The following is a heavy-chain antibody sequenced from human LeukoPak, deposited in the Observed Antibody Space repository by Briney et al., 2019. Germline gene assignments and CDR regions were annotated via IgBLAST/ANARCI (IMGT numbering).Heavy chain of an antibody. CDR1: GGSISSSNW. CDR3: AGGRDYVWGTYRNAFDF. CDR2: IYHSGST. V-gene: IGHV4-4*02. Sequence: SETLSLTCAVSGGSISSSNWWNWVRQPPGKGLEWIGEIYHSGSTNSNPSLKSRLTISIDTSKNQFSLKLSSVTAADTAVYYCAGGRDYVWGTYRNAFDFWGQGTMVTVSS. J-gene: IGHJ3*01. D-gene: IGHD3-16*02.